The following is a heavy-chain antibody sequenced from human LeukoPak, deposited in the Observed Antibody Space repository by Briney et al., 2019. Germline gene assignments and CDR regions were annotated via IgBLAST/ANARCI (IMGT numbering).Heavy chain of an antibody. V-gene: IGHV7-4-1*02. D-gene: IGHD6-13*01. Sequence: ASVKVSCKASGYTFTGYYMHWVRQAPGQGLEWMGWINTNTGNPTYAQGFTGRFVFSLDTSVSTAYLQISSLRAEDTAVYYCARGWQQPDDYWGQGTLVTVSS. CDR2: INTNTGNP. CDR3: ARGWQQPDDY. J-gene: IGHJ4*02. CDR1: GYTFTGYY.